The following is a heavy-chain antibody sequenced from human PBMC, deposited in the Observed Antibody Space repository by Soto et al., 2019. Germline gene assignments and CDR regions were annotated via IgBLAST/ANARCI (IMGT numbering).Heavy chain of an antibody. Sequence: PSETLSLTCTVSGGSISSGDYYWSLIRQPPGKGLDWMWHIYYSGSTYYNPSLKSRVTISVDTSKNQFSLELSSLTAAXXAVYYCASPGIAAEKARYYYGMDVWGQGTTVTVYS. CDR1: GGSISSGDYY. J-gene: IGHJ6*02. CDR3: ASPGIAAEKARYYYGMDV. D-gene: IGHD6-13*01. CDR2: IYYSGST. V-gene: IGHV4-30-4*02.